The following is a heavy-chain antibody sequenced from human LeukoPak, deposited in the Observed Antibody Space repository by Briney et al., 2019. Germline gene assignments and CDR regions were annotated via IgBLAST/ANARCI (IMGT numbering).Heavy chain of an antibody. V-gene: IGHV4-38-2*02. D-gene: IGHD3-10*01. CDR2: IYHSGST. J-gene: IGHJ6*03. CDR1: GSSIIRGDY. Sequence: PETLSLTCTVSGSSIIRGDYWGWIRQSPGKGLEWIGAIYHSGSTYYNPSLKSRVAISVDTSKNQFSLRLSSVSAADTAVYYCARSGPYYYHYVDVWGKGTTVTVSS. CDR3: ARSGPYYYHYVDV.